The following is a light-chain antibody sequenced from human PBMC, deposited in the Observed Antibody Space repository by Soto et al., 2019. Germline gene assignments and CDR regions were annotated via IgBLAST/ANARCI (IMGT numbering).Light chain of an antibody. J-gene: IGKJ2*01. Sequence: EIVMTQSPATLSVSPGERATLSCRASQSVSSNLAWYQQKPGQAPRFLIFGASTRATGIPARFSGSGSGTEFTLTISSLQSEDFAVYYCQHYNNWPYTFGQGTKVDIK. CDR1: QSVSSN. CDR2: GAS. V-gene: IGKV3-15*01. CDR3: QHYNNWPYT.